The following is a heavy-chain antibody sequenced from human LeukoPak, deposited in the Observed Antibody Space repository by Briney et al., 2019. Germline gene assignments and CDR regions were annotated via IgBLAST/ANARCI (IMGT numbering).Heavy chain of an antibody. CDR2: IYYSGST. D-gene: IGHD6-19*01. Sequence: SETPSLTCTVSGGPISRSSYYWGWIRQPPGKGLEWIGSIYYSGSTYYNPSLKSRVTISVDTSKNQFSLKLSSVTAADTAVYYCAGHLGSGWDPEYFQHWGQGTLVTVSS. CDR3: AGHLGSGWDPEYFQH. CDR1: GGPISRSSYY. J-gene: IGHJ1*01. V-gene: IGHV4-39*01.